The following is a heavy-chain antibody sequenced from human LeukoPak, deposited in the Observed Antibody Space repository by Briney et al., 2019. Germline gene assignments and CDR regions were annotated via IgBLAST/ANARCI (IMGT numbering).Heavy chain of an antibody. Sequence: PSETLSLTCTVSEGSISHYYWNWIRQPAGKGLEWIGRIYTSGNTNYNPSLKSRVTMSVDTSKNQFSLKLSSVTAADTAVYYCARDLVWRAGTIPPDYWGQGTLVTVSS. J-gene: IGHJ4*02. D-gene: IGHD1-7*01. CDR1: EGSISHYY. V-gene: IGHV4-4*07. CDR3: ARDLVWRAGTIPPDY. CDR2: IYTSGNT.